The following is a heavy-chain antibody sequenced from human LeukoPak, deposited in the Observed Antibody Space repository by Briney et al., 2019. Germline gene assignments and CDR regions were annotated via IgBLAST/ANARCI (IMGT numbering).Heavy chain of an antibody. D-gene: IGHD3-22*01. CDR1: GGSFSGYY. CDR2: MNPSGST. V-gene: IGHV4-34*01. CDR3: ARGRQDVTMIVVVMTAVSYYLDV. Sequence: SETLSLTCAVYGGSFSGYYWTWIRQTPGKGLEWIGEMNPSGSTNYNPSLKSRVTTSVDTSKNKFSLKLSSVTAADTAVYYCARGRQDVTMIVVVMTAVSYYLDVWGKGTTVAVS. J-gene: IGHJ6*03.